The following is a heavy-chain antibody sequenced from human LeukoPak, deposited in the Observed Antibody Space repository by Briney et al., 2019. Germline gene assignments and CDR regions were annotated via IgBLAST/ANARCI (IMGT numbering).Heavy chain of an antibody. V-gene: IGHV4-4*07. CDR1: GGSISSYY. CDR3: ARDNVPAGINDAFDI. J-gene: IGHJ3*02. Sequence: SETLSLTCTVSGGSISSYYWSWIRQPAGKGLEWIGRIYTSGSITYNPSLKSRVTISVETSKNEFSLKLNSVTAADTAVYYCARDNVPAGINDAFDIWGQGTMVTVSS. D-gene: IGHD6-13*01. CDR2: IYTSGSI.